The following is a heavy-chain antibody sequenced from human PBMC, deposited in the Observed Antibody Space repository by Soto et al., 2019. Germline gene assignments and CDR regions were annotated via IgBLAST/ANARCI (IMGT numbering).Heavy chain of an antibody. CDR2: INAGNGNT. V-gene: IGHV1-3*01. D-gene: IGHD5-18*01. CDR3: ARGGYSYGLYYYYYGMDV. Sequence: ASVKVSCKASGYTFTSYAMHWVRQAPGQRLEWMGWINAGNGNTKYSQKFQGRVTITRDTSASTAYMELSSLRSEDTAVYCCARGGYSYGLYYYYYGMDVWGQGTTVTVSS. CDR1: GYTFTSYA. J-gene: IGHJ6*02.